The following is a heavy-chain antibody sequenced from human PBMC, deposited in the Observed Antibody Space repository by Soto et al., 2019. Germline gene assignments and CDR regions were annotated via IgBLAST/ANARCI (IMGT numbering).Heavy chain of an antibody. V-gene: IGHV4-59*01. CDR3: ARAGTDMVQLDY. D-gene: IGHD5-18*01. CDR2: IDYSGST. Sequence: ETLSITCTVSGVSISSYFWSWIRQPPGKGLEWIGYIDYSGSTNYNPSLKSRVTISVDTSKNQFSLKLTSVTAADTAVFYCARAGTDMVQLDYWGQGTMVTV. CDR1: GVSISSYF. J-gene: IGHJ4*02.